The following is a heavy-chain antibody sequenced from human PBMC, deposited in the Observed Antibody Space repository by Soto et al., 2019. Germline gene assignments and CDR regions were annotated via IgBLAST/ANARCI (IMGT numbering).Heavy chain of an antibody. CDR2: IIPIFGTA. CDR1: GGTFSSYA. CDR3: ASPGSWSGYYTRMNYYYYGMDV. V-gene: IGHV1-69*13. D-gene: IGHD3-3*01. J-gene: IGHJ6*02. Sequence: SVKVSCKASGGTFSSYAISWVRQAPGQGLEWMGGIIPIFGTANYAQKFQGRVTITADESTSTAYMELSSLRSEDTAVYYCASPGSWSGYYTRMNYYYYGMDVWDQGTTVTVSS.